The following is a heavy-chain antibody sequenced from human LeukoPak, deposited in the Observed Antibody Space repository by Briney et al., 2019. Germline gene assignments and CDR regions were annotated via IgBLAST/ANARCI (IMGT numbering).Heavy chain of an antibody. CDR3: ASQPPAVAGTDPFDY. Sequence: GASVKVSCKASGYTFTSYAMHWVRQAPGQRLEWMGWINAGNGNTKYSQKFQGRVTITRDTSASTAYMELSSLRSEDTAVYYCASQPPAVAGTDPFDYWGQGTLVTVSS. J-gene: IGHJ4*02. CDR1: GYTFTSYA. V-gene: IGHV1-3*01. CDR2: INAGNGNT. D-gene: IGHD6-19*01.